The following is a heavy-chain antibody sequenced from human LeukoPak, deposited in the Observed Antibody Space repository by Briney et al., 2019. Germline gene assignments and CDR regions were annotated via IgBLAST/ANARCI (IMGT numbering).Heavy chain of an antibody. D-gene: IGHD2-15*01. Sequence: GGSLRLSCAASGFTFSSYAMSWVRQAPGKGLEWVSVIYSGGSTYYADSVKGRFTISRDNSKNTLYLQMNSLRAEDTAVYYCARDSRRILPSDWGQGTLVTVSS. V-gene: IGHV3-66*01. CDR3: ARDSRRILPSD. CDR2: IYSGGST. CDR1: GFTFSSYA. J-gene: IGHJ4*02.